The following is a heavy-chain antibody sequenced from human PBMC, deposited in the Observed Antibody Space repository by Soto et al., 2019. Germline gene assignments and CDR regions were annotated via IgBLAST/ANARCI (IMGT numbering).Heavy chain of an antibody. V-gene: IGHV3-23*01. CDR3: ATVHNTSRSFDY. CDR2: TGATGRTT. D-gene: IGHD1-20*01. Sequence: GGSLRLSCAASGFTFNIYAMTWVRQAPGKGLEWVSTTGATGRTTYYSDSVKGRFTVSRDNSKNTLDLQMSNLRAEDTAVYYCATVHNTSRSFDYWGQGTLVTVS. CDR1: GFTFNIYA. J-gene: IGHJ4*02.